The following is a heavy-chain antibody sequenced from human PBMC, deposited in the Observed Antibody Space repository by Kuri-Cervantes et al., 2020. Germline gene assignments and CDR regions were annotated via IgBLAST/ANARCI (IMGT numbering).Heavy chain of an antibody. CDR1: GFTFSDYY. D-gene: IGHD3-22*01. CDR2: ISSSGSTI. V-gene: IGHV3-11*04. CDR3: AIGDGYYDSGIDC. Sequence: LTCAASGFTFSDYYMRWIRQAPGKGLVWVSYISSSGSTIYYADSVKGRFTISRDNAKNSLFLQMNSLRAEDTAVYFCAIGDGYYDSGIDCWGQGTLVTVSS. J-gene: IGHJ4*02.